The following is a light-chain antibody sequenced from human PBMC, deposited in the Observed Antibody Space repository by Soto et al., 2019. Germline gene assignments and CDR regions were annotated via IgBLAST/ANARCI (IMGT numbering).Light chain of an antibody. CDR1: QSIDNW. CDR2: KAS. Sequence: DIQMTQSPSTLSASVGDRVTITCRASQSIDNWLVWYHQKPGKAPNLLIYKASTLESGVPSRFSGSGSGTEFTLTISSLQPDDFATYYCQQYNSYPWTFGQGTKVDIK. J-gene: IGKJ1*01. CDR3: QQYNSYPWT. V-gene: IGKV1-5*03.